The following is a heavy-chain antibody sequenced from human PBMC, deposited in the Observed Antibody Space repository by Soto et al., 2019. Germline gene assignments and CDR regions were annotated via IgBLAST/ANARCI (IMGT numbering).Heavy chain of an antibody. CDR1: GFTFSSYG. V-gene: IGHV3-33*01. Sequence: PGGSLRLSCAASGFTFSSYGMHWVLKAPGKGLEWVAVIWYDGSNKYYADSVKGRFTISRDNSKNTLYLQMNSLRAEDTAVYYCARDPPLEYGGNSDYYYGLDVWGQGTTVTGSS. CDR2: IWYDGSNK. D-gene: IGHD2-21*02. J-gene: IGHJ6*02. CDR3: ARDPPLEYGGNSDYYYGLDV.